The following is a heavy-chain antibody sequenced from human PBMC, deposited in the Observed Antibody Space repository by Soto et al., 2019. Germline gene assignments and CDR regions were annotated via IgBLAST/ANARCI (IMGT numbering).Heavy chain of an antibody. CDR1: GFTFSTYA. CDR3: TRDWTGNTCPCIDV. D-gene: IGHD2-8*02. V-gene: IGHV3-23*01. CDR2: VSGSGAKT. Sequence: EVQLLESGGGLVQPGGSLRLSCTASGFTFSTYAMTWVRQAPGKGLEWVATVSGSGAKTYYADSVRGRFTISRDNSKDTLYLQMNSLTAEDTATYYYTRDWTGNTCPCIDVWGQGTTVTVSS. J-gene: IGHJ6*02.